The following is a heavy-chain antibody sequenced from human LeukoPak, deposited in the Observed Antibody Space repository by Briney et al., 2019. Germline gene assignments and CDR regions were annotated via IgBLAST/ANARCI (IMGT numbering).Heavy chain of an antibody. J-gene: IGHJ4*02. V-gene: IGHV4-59*01. CDR3: ARGLGWLQFPYYFDY. CDR1: GGSISSYY. Sequence: PSETLSLTCTVSGGSISSYYWGWIRQPPGKGRGGVGYIYYSGSTNYNPSLKSRVTISVDPSKNQFSLKLSSVTAADTAVYYCARGLGWLQFPYYFDYWGQGTLVTVSS. D-gene: IGHD5-24*01. CDR2: IYYSGST.